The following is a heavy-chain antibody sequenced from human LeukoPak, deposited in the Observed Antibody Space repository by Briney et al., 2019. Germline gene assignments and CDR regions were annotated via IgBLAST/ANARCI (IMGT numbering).Heavy chain of an antibody. D-gene: IGHD3-3*01. CDR1: GGSFSGYY. J-gene: IGHJ3*02. Sequence: SETLSLTCAVYGGSFSGYYWSWIRQPPGKGLEWIGEINHSGSTNYNPPLKSRVTISVDTSKNQFSLKLSSVTAADTAVYYCARVWSATDAFDIWGQGTMVTVSS. CDR2: INHSGST. V-gene: IGHV4-34*01. CDR3: ARVWSATDAFDI.